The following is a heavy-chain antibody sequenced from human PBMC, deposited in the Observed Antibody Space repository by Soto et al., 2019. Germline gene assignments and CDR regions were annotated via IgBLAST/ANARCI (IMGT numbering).Heavy chain of an antibody. CDR3: AKMTTRRFDY. D-gene: IGHD4-17*01. CDR1: GFTFSSYA. V-gene: IGHV3-23*01. J-gene: IGHJ4*02. CDR2: ISGSGLST. Sequence: PGGSVRLSXAASGFTFSSYAMSWVRQAPGKGLEWVSGISGSGLSTNCADSVKGRFTISRDNSKNTLYLQMNSLRAEDTAVYYCAKMTTRRFDYWGQGTLVTVSS.